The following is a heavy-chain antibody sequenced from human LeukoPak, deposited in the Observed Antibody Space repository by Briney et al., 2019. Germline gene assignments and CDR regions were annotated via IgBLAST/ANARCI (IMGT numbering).Heavy chain of an antibody. Sequence: ASVKVSCKASGYTFTSYDINWVRQAPGQGLEWMAIINPSGGSASYAQKFQGRLTMTRDTSTSTVYMDLSSLRSEDAAVYYCARGSYYHGSGSYHFDYWGQGTLVTVSS. CDR3: ARGSYYHGSGSYHFDY. J-gene: IGHJ4*02. D-gene: IGHD3-10*01. V-gene: IGHV1-46*01. CDR2: INPSGGSA. CDR1: GYTFTSYD.